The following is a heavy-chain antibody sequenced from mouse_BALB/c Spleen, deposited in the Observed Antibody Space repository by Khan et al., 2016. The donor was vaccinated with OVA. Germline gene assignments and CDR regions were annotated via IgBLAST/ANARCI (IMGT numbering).Heavy chain of an antibody. CDR1: GYTFTDYN. CDR2: IYPGSDNT. CDR3: AREWAACVPY. J-gene: IGHJ3*01. V-gene: IGHV1-77*01. Sequence: VQLQESGAELARPGASVKLSCKTSGYTFTDYNINWMRQRTGQGLEWIGEIYPGSDNTFYNEKFRGKATLTADKSSSTAYMQLSSLTSKDSAVYCCAREWAACVPYWGQGTMVTVSA.